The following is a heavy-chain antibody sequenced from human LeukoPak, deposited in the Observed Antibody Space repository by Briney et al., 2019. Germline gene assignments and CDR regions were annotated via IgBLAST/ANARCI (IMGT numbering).Heavy chain of an antibody. D-gene: IGHD5-18*01. CDR3: ARSSHEDSYGLVPGLFDY. CDR1: GFTFSSYS. J-gene: IGHJ4*02. Sequence: GGSLRLSCAASGFTFSSYSMNWVRQAPGKGLEWVSYISSSSSTIYYADSVKGRFTISRDNAKNSLYLQMNSLRAEDTAVYYCARSSHEDSYGLVPGLFDYWGQGTLVTVSS. CDR2: ISSSSSTI. V-gene: IGHV3-48*01.